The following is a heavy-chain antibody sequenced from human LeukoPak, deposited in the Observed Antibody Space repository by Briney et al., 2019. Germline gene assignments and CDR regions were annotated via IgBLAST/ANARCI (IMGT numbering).Heavy chain of an antibody. Sequence: SETLSLTCTVSGGSTINYFRSWIRQPAGKGLEWIGHIYSSGTTHYNPSLNNRVSISLDASTSQFSLHLNSVTAADTAVYFCARAEGSGSGAYTLDYWGQGILVTVSS. J-gene: IGHJ4*02. CDR1: GGSTINYF. CDR3: ARAEGSGSGAYTLDY. D-gene: IGHD3-10*01. CDR2: IYSSGTT. V-gene: IGHV4-4*07.